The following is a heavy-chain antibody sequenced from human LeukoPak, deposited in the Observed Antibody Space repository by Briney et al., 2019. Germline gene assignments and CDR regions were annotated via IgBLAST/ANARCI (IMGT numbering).Heavy chain of an antibody. Sequence: ASVKVSCKASGYTFTGYYMHWVRQAPGQGLEWMGWINPNSGGTNYAQKFQGWVTMTRDTSISTAYMELSRLRSDDTAVYYCASYLTTGTYYFDYWGQGTLVTVSS. J-gene: IGHJ4*02. CDR3: ASYLTTGTYYFDY. CDR2: INPNSGGT. V-gene: IGHV1-2*04. CDR1: GYTFTGYY. D-gene: IGHD4-11*01.